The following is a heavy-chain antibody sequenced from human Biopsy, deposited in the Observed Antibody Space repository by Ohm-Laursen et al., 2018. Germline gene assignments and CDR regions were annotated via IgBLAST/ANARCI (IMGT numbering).Heavy chain of an antibody. CDR3: TRLAYYYYYGMDV. CDR2: ITGSSSTI. J-gene: IGHJ6*02. V-gene: IGHV3-48*03. CDR1: GFTFNSHE. Sequence: SLRLSCTASGFTFNSHEMNWVRQAPGKGLEWISYITGSSSTIYYADSVKGRFTFSRDNAKNSLYLQMNSLRAEDTAVYYCTRLAYYYYYGMDVWGQGTTVTVSS. D-gene: IGHD2-21*01.